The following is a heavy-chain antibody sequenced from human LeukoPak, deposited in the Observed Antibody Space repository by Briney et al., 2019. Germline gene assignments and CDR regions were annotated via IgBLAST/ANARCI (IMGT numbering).Heavy chain of an antibody. V-gene: IGHV1-69*05. CDR1: GYSLSELS. Sequence: ASVKVSCKVSGYSLSELSTHWVRQAPGQGLEWMGGNIPIFGTANYAQKFQGRVTITTDESTSTAYMELSSLRSEDTAVYYCARATLGYCSSTSCYFDAFDIWGQGTMVTVSS. J-gene: IGHJ3*02. D-gene: IGHD2-2*01. CDR3: ARATLGYCSSTSCYFDAFDI. CDR2: NIPIFGTA.